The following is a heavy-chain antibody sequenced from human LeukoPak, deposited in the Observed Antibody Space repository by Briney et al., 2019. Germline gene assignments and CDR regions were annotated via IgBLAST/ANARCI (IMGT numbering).Heavy chain of an antibody. V-gene: IGHV3-48*01. CDR3: ARDMSGWKHYFDY. CDR2: ISSSSSAI. D-gene: IGHD6-19*01. Sequence: PGGSLRLSCAASGFTFNTYTMNWVRQAPGKGLEWVSYISSSSSAIYYADSVKGRFTISRDNAKNSLYLQMNSLRAEDTAVYYCARDMSGWKHYFDYWGQGTLVTVSS. CDR1: GFTFNTYT. J-gene: IGHJ4*02.